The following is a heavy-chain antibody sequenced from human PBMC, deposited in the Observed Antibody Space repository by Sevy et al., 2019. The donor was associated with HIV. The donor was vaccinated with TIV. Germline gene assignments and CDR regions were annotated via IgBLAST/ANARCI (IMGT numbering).Heavy chain of an antibody. CDR1: GFTFSNYS. J-gene: IGHJ3*02. Sequence: GGSLRLSCAASGFTFSNYSMTWVRQAPGKGLEWISYISSSSRTIYNADSVKGRFTISRDNAKNSLYLQMNSLGDEDTAGYYCARHVTNVVQRISTRAFDIWGQGTMVTVSS. D-gene: IGHD2-21*01. CDR2: ISSSSRTI. V-gene: IGHV3-48*02. CDR3: ARHVTNVVQRISTRAFDI.